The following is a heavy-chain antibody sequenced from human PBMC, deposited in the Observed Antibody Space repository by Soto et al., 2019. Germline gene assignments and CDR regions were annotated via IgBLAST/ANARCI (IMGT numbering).Heavy chain of an antibody. J-gene: IGHJ4*01. CDR1: GGSISSGGYY. CDR2: ISYSGST. Sequence: QVQLQESGPGLVQPSQTLSLTCTVSGGSISSGGYYWSWIRQHPGTGLEWIGHISYSGSTYYNTSLKSRVTVPVDTSRNQFSRILNSVAAADTAVYYCARGVLHWGQGTLVTVSS. V-gene: IGHV4-31*03. CDR3: ARGVLH.